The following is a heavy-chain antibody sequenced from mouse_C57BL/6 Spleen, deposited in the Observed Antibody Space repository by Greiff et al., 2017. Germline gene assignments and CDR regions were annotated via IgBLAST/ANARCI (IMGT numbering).Heavy chain of an antibody. J-gene: IGHJ2*01. CDR1: GYTFTSYW. Sequence: EVQLQQSGPVLARPGASVKMSCKTSGYTFTSYWMHWVKQRPGQGLEWIGAIYPGNSDTSYNQKFKGKAKLTAVTSASTAYMELSSLTNEDSAVYYCTRTGFYDYDSYYFDYWGQGTTLTVSS. CDR2: IYPGNSDT. V-gene: IGHV1-5*01. CDR3: TRTGFYDYDSYYFDY. D-gene: IGHD2-4*01.